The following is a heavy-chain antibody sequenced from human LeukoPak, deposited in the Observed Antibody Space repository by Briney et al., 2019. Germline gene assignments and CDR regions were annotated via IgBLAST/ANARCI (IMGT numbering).Heavy chain of an antibody. J-gene: IGHJ4*02. CDR3: ARSGARPGLNYFDY. Sequence: SETLSLTCTVSGGSISSSSYYWGWIRQPPGTGLEWIGSIYYSGSTYYNPSLKSRVTISVDTSKNQFSLKLSSVTAADTAVYYCARSGARPGLNYFDYWGQGTLVTVSS. D-gene: IGHD6-6*01. V-gene: IGHV4-39*07. CDR1: GGSISSSSYY. CDR2: IYYSGST.